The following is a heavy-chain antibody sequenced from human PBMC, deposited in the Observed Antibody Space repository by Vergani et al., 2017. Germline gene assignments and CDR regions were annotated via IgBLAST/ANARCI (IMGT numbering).Heavy chain of an antibody. J-gene: IGHJ4*02. V-gene: IGHV1-2*02. CDR3: ARGWSGYSTSWYFDF. CDR1: GYIFNGYY. D-gene: IGHD6-13*01. CDR2: IDPNSDGT. Sequence: QVQVVQSGTEVKKPGASVKVSCKASGYIFNGYYLHWVRQAPGQGLEYMGWIDPNSDGTNYAQEFQGRVTMTRDTSISTAYMELSRLRSDDTAVYYCARGWSGYSTSWYFDFWGEGTLVTVSP.